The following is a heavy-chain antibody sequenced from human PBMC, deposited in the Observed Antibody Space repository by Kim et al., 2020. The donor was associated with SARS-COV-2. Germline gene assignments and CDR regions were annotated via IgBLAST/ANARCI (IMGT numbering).Heavy chain of an antibody. J-gene: IGHJ4*02. CDR3: ARSVFGDNY. V-gene: IGHV3-7*01. CDR2: INQDGSES. Sequence: GGSLRLSCAASGFTFSHDWMTWVRQAPGKGLEWVANINQDGSESYYVDSVKGRFTISRDNAKNSLYLQMNSLRVEDTAVYYCARSVFGDNYWGQGIRVTVSS. D-gene: IGHD3-10*02. CDR1: GFTFSHDW.